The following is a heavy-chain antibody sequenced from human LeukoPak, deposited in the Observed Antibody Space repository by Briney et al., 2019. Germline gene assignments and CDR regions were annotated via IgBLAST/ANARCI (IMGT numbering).Heavy chain of an antibody. CDR2: IYTTGTT. D-gene: IGHD3-3*01. J-gene: IGHJ4*02. CDR3: ARERYDFWSFDY. V-gene: IGHV4-4*09. Sequence: SETLSLTCTVSGGSFSSYYWSWIRHPPGKGLEWIGYIYTTGTTSYNPSLKSRVTISLDTSKNQFSLRLSSVTAADTAVYYCARERYDFWSFDYWGQGTLVTLSS. CDR1: GGSFSSYY.